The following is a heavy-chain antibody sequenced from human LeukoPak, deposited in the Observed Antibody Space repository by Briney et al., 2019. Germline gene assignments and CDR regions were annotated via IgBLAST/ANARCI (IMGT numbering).Heavy chain of an antibody. CDR3: ARRDYTGSYWLDS. D-gene: IGHD3-10*01. CDR2: IYPGDSDT. V-gene: IGHV5-51*01. CDR1: GYSFPRHS. Sequence: GESLKISCKGSGYSFPRHSIAWVRQMPGKGLEWMGIIYPGDSDTRYSPSFQGQVTISADVSLRTPYPQCSRLKASDTAIYYCARRDYTGSYWLDSWGQGTLVTVSS. J-gene: IGHJ5*01.